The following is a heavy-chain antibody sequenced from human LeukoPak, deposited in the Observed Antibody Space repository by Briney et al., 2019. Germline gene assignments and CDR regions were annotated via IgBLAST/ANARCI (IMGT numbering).Heavy chain of an antibody. CDR1: GGAISSSSHY. J-gene: IGHJ2*01. V-gene: IGHV4-39*01. CDR3: ARNTTMTDWYSDL. D-gene: IGHD4-17*01. Sequence: SETLSLTCTVSGGAISSSSHYWGWIRQPPGKGLEWIGSIYHSGSTVYNPSLKSRVAISVDTSRNQFSLKLNSVTAADTAVYYSARNTTMTDWYSDLWGRGTLATVYS. CDR2: IYHSGST.